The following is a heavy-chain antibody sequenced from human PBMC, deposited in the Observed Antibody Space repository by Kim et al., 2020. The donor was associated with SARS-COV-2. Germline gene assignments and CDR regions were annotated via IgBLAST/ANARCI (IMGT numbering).Heavy chain of an antibody. Sequence: SETLSLTCAVYGGSFSGYYWSWIRQPPGKGLEWIGEINHSGSTNYNPSLKSRVTISVDTSKNQFSLKLSSVTAADTAVYYCATDSSSSVAFDIWGQGTMVTVSS. V-gene: IGHV4-34*01. CDR3: ATDSSSSVAFDI. CDR2: INHSGST. D-gene: IGHD6-6*01. J-gene: IGHJ3*02. CDR1: GGSFSGYY.